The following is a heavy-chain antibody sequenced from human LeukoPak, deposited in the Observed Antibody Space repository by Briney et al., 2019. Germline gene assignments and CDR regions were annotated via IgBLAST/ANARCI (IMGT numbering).Heavy chain of an antibody. Sequence: PSENLSLTCTVSGGSISSSSYYWGWIRQPPGKGLEWIGSIYYSGSTYYNPSLKSRVTISVDTSKNQFSLKLSSVTAADTAVYYCARQNPDDFWSGYYVSYFDYWGQGTLVTVSS. D-gene: IGHD3-3*01. V-gene: IGHV4-39*01. CDR3: ARQNPDDFWSGYYVSYFDY. CDR1: GGSISSSSYY. J-gene: IGHJ4*02. CDR2: IYYSGST.